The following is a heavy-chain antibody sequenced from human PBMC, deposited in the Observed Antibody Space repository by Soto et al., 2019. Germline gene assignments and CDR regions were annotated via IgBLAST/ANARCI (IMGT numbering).Heavy chain of an antibody. CDR2: INPSGGST. D-gene: IGHD3-22*01. CDR1: GSTFTSYY. Sequence: ASVKVSCKASGSTFTSYYMHWVRQAPGQGLEWMGIINPSGGSTSYAQKFQGRVTMTRDTSTSTVYMELSSLRSEDTAVYYCASSSGYYHDAFDIWGQGTMVTVSS. J-gene: IGHJ3*02. CDR3: ASSSGYYHDAFDI. V-gene: IGHV1-46*01.